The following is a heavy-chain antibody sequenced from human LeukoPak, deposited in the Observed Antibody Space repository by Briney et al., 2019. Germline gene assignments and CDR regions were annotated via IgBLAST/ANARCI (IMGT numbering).Heavy chain of an antibody. V-gene: IGHV5-51*01. CDR1: GYTFATYW. CDR3: ARLAQVLYPRGMDV. D-gene: IGHD2-2*02. CDR2: IYPDDSDT. J-gene: IGHJ6*02. Sequence: GESLKISCKGSGYTFATYWIGWVRQMPGKGLEWMGIIYPDDSDTRYSPSFQGQVTISADKSISTAYLQWSSLKASDTAMYYCARLAQVLYPRGMDVWGQGTTVTVPS.